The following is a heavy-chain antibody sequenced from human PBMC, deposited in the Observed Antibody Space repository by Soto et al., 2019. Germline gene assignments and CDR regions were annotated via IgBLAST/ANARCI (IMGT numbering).Heavy chain of an antibody. Sequence: QVQLVQSGAEVKKPGASVKVSCKASGYTFTSYGISWVRQAPGQGLEWMGWISAYNGNTNYAQKLQGRVTMTTDTSTSTAYMELRSLRSDDTAVYYCARTNIIVVVVAALGMDVWGQGTTVTVSS. CDR3: ARTNIIVVVVAALGMDV. V-gene: IGHV1-18*01. CDR1: GYTFTSYG. D-gene: IGHD2-15*01. CDR2: ISAYNGNT. J-gene: IGHJ6*02.